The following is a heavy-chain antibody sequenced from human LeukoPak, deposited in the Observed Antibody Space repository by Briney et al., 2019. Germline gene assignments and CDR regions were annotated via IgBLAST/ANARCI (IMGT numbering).Heavy chain of an antibody. D-gene: IGHD1/OR15-1a*01. J-gene: IGHJ6*02. CDR1: GDSVSSADYS. CDR2: ISNSGST. V-gene: IGHV4-30-2*01. CDR3: ARNNSHYGLDV. Sequence: SETLSLTCAVSGDSVSSADYSWSWIRRPPGKGLGWVGQISNSGSTYYNPSLKSRATISLDRSKKQFSLKLTSMTAADTAVYYCARNNSHYGLDVWGPGTTVTVSS.